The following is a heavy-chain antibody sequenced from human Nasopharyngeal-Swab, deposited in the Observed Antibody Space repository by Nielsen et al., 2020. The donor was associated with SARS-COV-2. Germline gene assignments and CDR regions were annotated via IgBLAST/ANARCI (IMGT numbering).Heavy chain of an antibody. CDR2: ISGSGGST. V-gene: IGHV3-23*01. Sequence: WIRQPPGKGLEWVSAISGSGGSTYYADSVKGQYTISRDNSKNTLYLQMNSLRAEDTAVYYCAIDSSGQDYWGQGTLVTVSS. J-gene: IGHJ4*02. D-gene: IGHD6-19*01. CDR3: AIDSSGQDY.